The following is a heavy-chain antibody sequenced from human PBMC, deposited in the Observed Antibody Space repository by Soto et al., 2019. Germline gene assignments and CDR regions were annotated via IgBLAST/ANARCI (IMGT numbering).Heavy chain of an antibody. J-gene: IGHJ5*02. CDR2: LFYSGST. CDR1: GGSISSSSYY. V-gene: IGHV4-39*01. Sequence: SDTLSLTCTVSGGSISSSSYYWGWIRQPPGKGLEWIGSLFYSGSTYYNPSLKGRLTISVDTSKNQFSLKLSSVTAADTAVYYCARGVGSGTYYNQYNWFDPWGQGTLVTVSS. D-gene: IGHD3-10*01. CDR3: ARGVGSGTYYNQYNWFDP.